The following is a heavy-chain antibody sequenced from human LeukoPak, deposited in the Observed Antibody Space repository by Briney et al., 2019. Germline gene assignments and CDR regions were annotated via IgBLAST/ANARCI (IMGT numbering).Heavy chain of an antibody. CDR2: INWNSDSI. Sequence: GGSLRLPCAVSGFTFDDYDMHWVRQVPGKGLEWVSGINWNSDSIGYADSVKGRFTTSRDNAKNSLYLQMNSLRAEDTAFYYCAINGGGDSGYGNFEYWGQGTLVTVSS. CDR1: GFTFDDYD. J-gene: IGHJ4*02. V-gene: IGHV3-9*01. D-gene: IGHD5-12*01. CDR3: AINGGGDSGYGNFEY.